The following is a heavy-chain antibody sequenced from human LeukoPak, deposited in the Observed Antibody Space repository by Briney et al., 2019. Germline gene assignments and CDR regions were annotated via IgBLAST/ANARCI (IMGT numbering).Heavy chain of an antibody. V-gene: IGHV1-18*04. D-gene: IGHD3-9*01. J-gene: IGHJ3*02. CDR2: ISAYNGNT. CDR1: GYTFTSYG. Sequence: ASVYVSCKASGYTFTSYGISWVRPAPGQGLEWMGWISAYNGNTNYAQKLQGRVTMTTDTSTSKAYMELRSLRSDDTAVYYCARSTGYFDWLGAFDIWGQGTMVTVSS. CDR3: ARSTGYFDWLGAFDI.